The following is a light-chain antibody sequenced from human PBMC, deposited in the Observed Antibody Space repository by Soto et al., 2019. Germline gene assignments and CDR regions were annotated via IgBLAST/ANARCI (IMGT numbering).Light chain of an antibody. V-gene: IGKV3-15*01. CDR1: QSVGGN. CDR3: QQYNNWPLYT. Sequence: EIVMTQSPATLSVSPGERATLSCRASQSVGGNLAWYQQRPGRAPRLLIYDASTRATDIPPRFSGSGSGPEFTLSTSSLQSEDFALYYCQQYNNWPLYTFGQGTKLEIK. CDR2: DAS. J-gene: IGKJ2*01.